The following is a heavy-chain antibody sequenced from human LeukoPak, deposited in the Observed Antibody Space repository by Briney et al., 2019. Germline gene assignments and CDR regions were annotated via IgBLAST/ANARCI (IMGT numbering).Heavy chain of an antibody. Sequence: GGSLRLTCAASGFTFSSYGMHWVRQAPGKGLEWLAFRRSDGSNKYYADSVKGRFTISRDNSKNTLYLQMSSLRAEDTAVYYCAKVLSTTGTDYWGQGTLVTVSS. CDR2: RRSDGSNK. J-gene: IGHJ4*02. CDR1: GFTFSSYG. CDR3: AKVLSTTGTDY. V-gene: IGHV3-30*02. D-gene: IGHD1-1*01.